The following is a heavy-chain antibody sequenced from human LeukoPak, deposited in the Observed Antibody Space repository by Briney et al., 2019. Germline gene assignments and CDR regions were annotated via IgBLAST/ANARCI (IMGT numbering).Heavy chain of an antibody. V-gene: IGHV3-53*04. CDR1: GVTVSSSY. CDR3: ARVPLHPTISSFDY. Sequence: GGSLRLSCAASGVTVSSSYMTWVRQAPGKGLEWVSLIYNDGRTFYADSLKGRFTVSRHDSKNTLYLQMNSLRPEDTAVYYCARVPLHPTISSFDYWGQGTLVTVSS. D-gene: IGHD2/OR15-2a*01. J-gene: IGHJ4*02. CDR2: IYNDGRT.